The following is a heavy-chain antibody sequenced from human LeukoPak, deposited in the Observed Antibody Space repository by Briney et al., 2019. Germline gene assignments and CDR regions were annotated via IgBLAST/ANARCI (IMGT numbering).Heavy chain of an antibody. V-gene: IGHV3-48*02. CDR1: GFTFSSYT. Sequence: GGSLRLSCGASGFTFSSYTMIWVRQAPGKGLEWVSYIISSATTTYYADSVKGRFTISRDNAKNSLYLQMNSLRDEDTAVYYCARYCSSTSCYLAHAFDIWGQGTMVTVSS. CDR3: ARYCSSTSCYLAHAFDI. J-gene: IGHJ3*02. D-gene: IGHD2-2*01. CDR2: IISSATTT.